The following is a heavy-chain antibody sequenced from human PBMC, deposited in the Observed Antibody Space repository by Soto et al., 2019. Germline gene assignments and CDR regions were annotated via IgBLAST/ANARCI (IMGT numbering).Heavy chain of an antibody. J-gene: IGHJ3*01. D-gene: IGHD7-27*01. V-gene: IGHV3-72*01. CDR2: IKNNANSYAI. CDR3: DRGKLGPQPLKAFDA. CDR1: GFTFSDHY. Sequence: EVQLVESGGGLVQPGGPLRLSCAASGFTFSDHYMDWVRQAPGKGLEWVARIKNNANSYAIEYAASVKGRFTISRDDSKNSLYLQMNSLRTEDTAIYYCDRGKLGPQPLKAFDAGGRGTMVTVSS.